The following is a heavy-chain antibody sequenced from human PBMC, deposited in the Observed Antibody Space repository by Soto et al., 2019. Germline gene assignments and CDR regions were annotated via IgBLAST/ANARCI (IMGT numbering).Heavy chain of an antibody. J-gene: IGHJ4*02. V-gene: IGHV3-30*18. CDR3: AKEDSGYDFFY. CDR2: ISYDGSNK. Sequence: PGGSLRLSCAASGFTFSSYGMHWVRQAPGKGLEWVAVISYDGSNKYYADSVKGRFTISRDNSKNTLYLQMNSLRAEDTAVYYCAKEDSGYDFFYWGQGTLVTVSS. CDR1: GFTFSSYG. D-gene: IGHD5-12*01.